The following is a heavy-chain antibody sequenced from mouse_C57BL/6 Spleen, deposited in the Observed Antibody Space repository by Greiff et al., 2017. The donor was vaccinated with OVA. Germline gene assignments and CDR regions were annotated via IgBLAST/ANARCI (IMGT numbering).Heavy chain of an antibody. V-gene: IGHV1-82*01. CDR2: IYPGDGDT. Sequence: VQLQQSGPELVKPGASVKISCKASGYAFSSSWMNWVKQRPGKGLEWIGRIYPGDGDTNYNGKFKGKATLTADKSSSTAYMQLSSLTSEDSAVYVCAREPYPYYYAMDYWGQGTSVTVSS. CDR3: AREPYPYYYAMDY. D-gene: IGHD6-1*01. CDR1: GYAFSSSW. J-gene: IGHJ4*01.